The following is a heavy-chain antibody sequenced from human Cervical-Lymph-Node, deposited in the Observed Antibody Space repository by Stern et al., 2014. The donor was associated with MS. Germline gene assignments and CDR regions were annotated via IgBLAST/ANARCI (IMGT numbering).Heavy chain of an antibody. CDR2: ISGHNGVT. CDR1: GYTFTDYG. Sequence: MQLEESGGGVKKPGASVKVSCKTSGYTFTDYGVTWVRLAPGHGLEWLGLISGHNGVTNDARKFQDRVTITTDTSTNTAYLELRSLRADDTAIYYCARDRANYGVFDYWGQGSRVTVSA. D-gene: IGHD4-17*01. V-gene: IGHV1-18*01. J-gene: IGHJ4*02. CDR3: ARDRANYGVFDY.